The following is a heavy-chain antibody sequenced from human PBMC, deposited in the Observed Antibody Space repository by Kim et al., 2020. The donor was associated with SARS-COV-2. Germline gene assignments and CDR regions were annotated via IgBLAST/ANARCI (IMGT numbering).Heavy chain of an antibody. D-gene: IGHD4-17*01. CDR1: GFTFSTSP. V-gene: IGHV3-23*01. J-gene: IGHJ4*02. CDR2: ISWDGTRT. Sequence: GGSLRLSCVASGFTFSTSPMGWVRQAPGEGLEWVARISWDGTRTYYADSVKGRVTMSSDRSRNTVYLHMDSLRVEDTAVYYCAKGVTNSGFDYWGQGAQVTVSS. CDR3: AKGVTNSGFDY.